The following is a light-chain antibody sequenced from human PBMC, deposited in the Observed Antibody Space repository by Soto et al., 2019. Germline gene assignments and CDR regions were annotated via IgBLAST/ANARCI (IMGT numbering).Light chain of an antibody. Sequence: ENGLTQSPGTLSLSPGERATLSCRASQSVSARSLAWYQHKPGQAPRLLIHGASSRATGIPDRFSGSGSGTDFTLTISRLEPEDFAVYYCQQYGSSWYTFGQGTKLEIK. V-gene: IGKV3-20*01. J-gene: IGKJ2*01. CDR3: QQYGSSWYT. CDR1: QSVSARS. CDR2: GAS.